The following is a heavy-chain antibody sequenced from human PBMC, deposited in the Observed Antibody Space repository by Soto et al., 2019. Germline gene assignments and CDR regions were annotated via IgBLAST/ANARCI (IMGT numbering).Heavy chain of an antibody. CDR2: ISPDGSDE. J-gene: IGHJ4*02. CDR1: GFTFSAYA. D-gene: IGHD4-17*01. CDR3: ASSDLQYDDYPFDY. V-gene: IGHV3-30*01. Sequence: QVQLVESGGGVVQPGRSLRLSCAASGFTFSAYAMHWVRQAPGKGLEWVAVISPDGSDEYYADSVKGRFTISRDNSKNRLFLQMNGLRAEDTAVYYCASSDLQYDDYPFDYWGQGTLVTVSS.